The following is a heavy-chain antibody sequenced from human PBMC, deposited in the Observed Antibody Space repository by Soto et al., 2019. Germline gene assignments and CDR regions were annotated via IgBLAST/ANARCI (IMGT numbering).Heavy chain of an antibody. CDR2: INNDGSST. V-gene: IGHV3-74*01. J-gene: IGHJ4*02. Sequence: AGGSLRLSCAASGFTLSTYWMHWVRQAPGKGLVWVSRINNDGSSTSYADSVKGRFTISRDTAKNTLYLQMNSLRVEDTAVYYCARVDRSSSWYVDYWGQGTLVTVSS. D-gene: IGHD6-13*01. CDR1: GFTLSTYW. CDR3: ARVDRSSSWYVDY.